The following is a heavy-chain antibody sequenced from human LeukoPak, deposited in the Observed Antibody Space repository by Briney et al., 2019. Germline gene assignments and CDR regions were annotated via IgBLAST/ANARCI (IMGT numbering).Heavy chain of an antibody. J-gene: IGHJ4*02. V-gene: IGHV4-4*02. CDR1: GGSITNTNY. Sequence: SETLSLTCGVSGGSITNTNYWTWVRQPPGKGLEWVGDVNLQGSTNYNPSLMGRVAITVDTSENHISLRLTSVTAADTAVYYCARGREWHYFGSGSFDYWGQGALVTVSS. CDR3: ARGREWHYFGSGSFDY. CDR2: VNLQGST. D-gene: IGHD3-10*01.